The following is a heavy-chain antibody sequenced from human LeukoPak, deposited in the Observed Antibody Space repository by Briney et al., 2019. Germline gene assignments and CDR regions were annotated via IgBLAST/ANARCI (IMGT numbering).Heavy chain of an antibody. Sequence: GGSLRLSCAASGFTVSSYGMSWVRQSPEKGLEWVSSIKGDGNTHYADSVRGRFTISRDNSKDTLYLQMNSLRAEDTAVYFCAKANCVSIADAVFWGQGTLVTVSS. CDR3: AKANCVSIADAVF. CDR1: GFTVSSYG. D-gene: IGHD3-16*01. V-gene: IGHV3-23*01. J-gene: IGHJ4*02. CDR2: IKGDGNT.